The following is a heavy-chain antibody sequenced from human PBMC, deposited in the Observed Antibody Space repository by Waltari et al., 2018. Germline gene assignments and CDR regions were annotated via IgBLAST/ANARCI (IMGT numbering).Heavy chain of an antibody. CDR2: IKQDGSGK. CDR3: ARVGFLEWSYYFDY. CDR1: GFTFSSYW. J-gene: IGHJ4*02. Sequence: EVQLVESGGGLVQPGGSLRLSCAASGFTFSSYWMSWVRQAPGKGLGGVAKIKQDGSGKYYVDSVKGRFTISRDNAKNSLYLQMNSLRAEDTAVYYCARVGFLEWSYYFDYWGQGTLVTVSS. D-gene: IGHD3-3*01. V-gene: IGHV3-7*01.